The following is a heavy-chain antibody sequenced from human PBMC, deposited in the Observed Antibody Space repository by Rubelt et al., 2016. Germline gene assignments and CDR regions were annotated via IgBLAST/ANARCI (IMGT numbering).Heavy chain of an antibody. V-gene: IGHV1-2*02. CDR2: INPNSGGT. CDR3: ARDPGLNYGSVRMVVAFEN. CDR1: GYTFAGHY. Sequence: GQLVQSGAEVKKPGASVKVSCKASGYTFAGHYMHWVRQAPGQGLEWMGWINPNSGGTNYAQKFQGRVTMTRDTSIKTAYMELNRLRSDDTAVYYCARDPGLNYGSVRMVVAFENWGRGTMVTVSP. D-gene: IGHD3-10*01. J-gene: IGHJ3*02.